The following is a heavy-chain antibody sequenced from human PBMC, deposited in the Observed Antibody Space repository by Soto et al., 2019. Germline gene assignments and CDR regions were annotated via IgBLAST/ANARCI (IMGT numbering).Heavy chain of an antibody. J-gene: IGHJ6*02. CDR2: ISYDGSNK. V-gene: IGHV3-30-3*01. Sequence: GGSLRLSCAASGFTFSSYAMHWVRQAPGKGLEWVAVISYDGSNKYYADSVKGRFTISRDNSKNTLYLQMNSLRAEDTAVYYCARDGREILEWLLYTRMDVWVQGTTVTVSS. CDR3: ARDGREILEWLLYTRMDV. D-gene: IGHD3-3*01. CDR1: GFTFSSYA.